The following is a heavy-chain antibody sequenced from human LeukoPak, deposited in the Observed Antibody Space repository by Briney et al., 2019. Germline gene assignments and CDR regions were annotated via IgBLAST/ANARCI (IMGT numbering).Heavy chain of an antibody. CDR2: ISSSGSYI. D-gene: IGHD4-17*01. Sequence: GGSLRLSCAASRFTFSSYSMNWVRQAPGKGLEWVSSISSSGSYIYYADSVKGRFTISRDNAKNSLYLQMNSLRAEDTAVYYCAKDRSTVTPYYFDYWGQGTLVTVSS. CDR1: RFTFSSYS. CDR3: AKDRSTVTPYYFDY. V-gene: IGHV3-21*04. J-gene: IGHJ4*02.